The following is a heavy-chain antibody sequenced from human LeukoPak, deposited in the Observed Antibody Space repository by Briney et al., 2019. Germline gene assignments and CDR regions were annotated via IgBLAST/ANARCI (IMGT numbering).Heavy chain of an antibody. CDR3: ARGGYYYTY. V-gene: IGHV1-2*02. Sequence: ASVKVSCKASGNTLTGFYIHWVRQAPGQGLEWMGWINPNSGDTNYAQKFQGRVTMTRDPSIYTAYVELSSLTSDDTAVYYCARGGYYYTYWGQGTLVTVSS. J-gene: IGHJ4*02. CDR1: GNTLTGFY. CDR2: INPNSGDT. D-gene: IGHD3-22*01.